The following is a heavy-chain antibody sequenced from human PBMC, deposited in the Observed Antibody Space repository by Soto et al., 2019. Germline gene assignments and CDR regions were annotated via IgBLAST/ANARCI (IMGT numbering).Heavy chain of an antibody. CDR1: GYTFTSYG. CDR2: ISAYSGNT. Sequence: QVHLVQSGAEVKKPGASVKVSCKASGYTFTSYGITWVRQAPGQGLEWLGWISAYSGNTNYAQTLNGRFTMTTDTATSTAYMELRSPRSDARVVSDCARERDSNFRASETFDDWGQGTLVTVSS. D-gene: IGHD2-21*01. CDR3: ARERDSNFRASETFDD. J-gene: IGHJ4*02. V-gene: IGHV1-18*01.